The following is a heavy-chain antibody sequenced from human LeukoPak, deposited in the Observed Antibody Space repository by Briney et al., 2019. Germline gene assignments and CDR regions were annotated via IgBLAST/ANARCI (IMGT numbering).Heavy chain of an antibody. CDR2: IYHSGST. Sequence: SQTLSLTCAVSGGSISSGGYSWSWIRQPPGKGLEWIGYIYHSGSTYYNPSLKSRVTISVDRSKNQFSLKLSSVAAADTAVYYCARGGPTNYDFWSGTLTSTAFDIWGQGTMVTVSS. CDR1: GGSISSGGYS. J-gene: IGHJ3*02. D-gene: IGHD3-3*01. CDR3: ARGGPTNYDFWSGTLTSTAFDI. V-gene: IGHV4-30-2*01.